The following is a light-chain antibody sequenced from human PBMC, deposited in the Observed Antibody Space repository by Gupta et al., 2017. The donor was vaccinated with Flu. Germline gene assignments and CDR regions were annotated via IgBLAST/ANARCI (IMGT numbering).Light chain of an antibody. CDR2: AAS. V-gene: IGKV1-39*01. CDR3: QQSYSTPTWT. J-gene: IGKJ1*01. Sequence: DRVTITCRASQSVSRYVNWYQQKPGKAPKLLIYAASSLQSGVPSRFSGSGSGTDFTLSIRSLQSEDFATYYCQQSYSTPTWTCGQGTKVEIK. CDR1: QSVSRY.